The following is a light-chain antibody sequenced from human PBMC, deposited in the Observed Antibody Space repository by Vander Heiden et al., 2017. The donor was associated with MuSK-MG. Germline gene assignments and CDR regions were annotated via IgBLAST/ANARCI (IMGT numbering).Light chain of an antibody. J-gene: IGLJ1*01. CDR3: CSYAGTYTWV. Sequence: QSALTQPRSVSGSPGQSVTIFCTGTSSDVGNYDYVPWYQHHPGKAPKLLIYDVTKRPSGVPDRFSASKSGNTASLTISGLQGEDEADYYCCSYAGTYTWVFGTGTRVTVL. CDR2: DVT. V-gene: IGLV2-11*01. CDR1: SSDVGNYDY.